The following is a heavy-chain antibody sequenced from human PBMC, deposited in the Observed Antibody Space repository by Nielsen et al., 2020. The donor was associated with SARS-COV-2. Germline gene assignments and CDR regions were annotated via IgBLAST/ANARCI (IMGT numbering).Heavy chain of an antibody. D-gene: IGHD3-22*01. CDR1: GYNFNIYW. V-gene: IGHV5-51*01. CDR2: IYPGDSDT. Sequence: GESLKISCKGSGYNFNIYWIAWVRQMPGKGLEWMGIIYPGDSDTRYSPSFQGQVTISADKSISTAYLQWSSLKASDTAMYYCASWGNSSGYYDHWGQGTLVTVSS. J-gene: IGHJ4*02. CDR3: ASWGNSSGYYDH.